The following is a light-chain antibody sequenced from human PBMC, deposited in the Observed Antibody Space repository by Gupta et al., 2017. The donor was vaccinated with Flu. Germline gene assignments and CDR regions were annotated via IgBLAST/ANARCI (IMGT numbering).Light chain of an antibody. J-gene: IGKJ4*01. CDR3: HQYYRTPHT. CDR1: QSLLYKSNNENY. V-gene: IGKV4-1*01. CDR2: WAS. Sequence: DIVMTQSPDSLAVSLGERATINCKSSQSLLYKSNNENYLAWYQQKPRQPPKLLIYWASTRESGVPDRFSGSGSGTDFTLTISSLQAEDVAVYYCHQYYRTPHTFGGGTKVEIK.